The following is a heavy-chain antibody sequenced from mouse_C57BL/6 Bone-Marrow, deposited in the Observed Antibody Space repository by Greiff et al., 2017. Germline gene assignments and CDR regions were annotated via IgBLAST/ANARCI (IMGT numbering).Heavy chain of an antibody. CDR3: ARGRLGRGWFAC. Sequence: VQGVESGAELARPGASVKMSCKASGYTFTSYTMHWVKQRPGQGLEWIGNINPSSGYTKYNQKFKDKATLTADKSSSTAYMQLSSLTAEDSAVYYCARGRLGRGWFACWGQGTLVTVSA. V-gene: IGHV1-4*01. J-gene: IGHJ3*01. CDR2: INPSSGYT. D-gene: IGHD4-1*01. CDR1: GYTFTSYT.